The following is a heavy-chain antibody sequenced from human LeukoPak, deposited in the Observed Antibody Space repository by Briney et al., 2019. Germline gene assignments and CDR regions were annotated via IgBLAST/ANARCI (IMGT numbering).Heavy chain of an antibody. V-gene: IGHV1-2*02. D-gene: IGHD4-17*01. J-gene: IGHJ4*02. CDR1: GYTFTGYY. Sequence: ASEKVSCKASGYTFTGYYMHWVRQAPGQGLEWMGWINPNSGGTNYAQKFQGRVTMTRDTSISTAYMELSRLRSEDTAVYYCARDRRTVTTHFDYWGQGTLVTVSS. CDR3: ARDRRTVTTHFDY. CDR2: INPNSGGT.